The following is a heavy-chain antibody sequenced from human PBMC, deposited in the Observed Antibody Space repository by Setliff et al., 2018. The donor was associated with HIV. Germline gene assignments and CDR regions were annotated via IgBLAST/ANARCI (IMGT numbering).Heavy chain of an antibody. CDR1: GYSFARHG. D-gene: IGHD6-19*01. CDR2: IGCFNGNT. CDR3: ARVPYRSAWFSVVHDAFDI. V-gene: IGHV1-18*01. J-gene: IGHJ3*02. Sequence: ASVKVSCKASGYSFARHGLRWVRQAPGQGHECMGWIGCFNGNTKYAQSFQDRVAMTTETATSTAYMEMRSLIADGTAVYFCARVPYRSAWFSVVHDAFDILGQGTMVTVSS.